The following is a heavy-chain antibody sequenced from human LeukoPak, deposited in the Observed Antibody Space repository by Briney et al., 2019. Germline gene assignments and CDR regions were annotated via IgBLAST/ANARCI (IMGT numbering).Heavy chain of an antibody. D-gene: IGHD3-22*01. CDR1: GFTFDDYG. CDR3: ARAYYDSSGYYYVYFDY. J-gene: IGHJ4*02. Sequence: GGSLRLSCAASGFTFDDYGMSWVRQGPGKGLEWVSGINWNGGSIGYADSVKGRFTISRDNAKNSLYLQMNSLRAEDTALYYCARAYYDSSGYYYVYFDYWGQGTLVTVSS. CDR2: INWNGGSI. V-gene: IGHV3-20*04.